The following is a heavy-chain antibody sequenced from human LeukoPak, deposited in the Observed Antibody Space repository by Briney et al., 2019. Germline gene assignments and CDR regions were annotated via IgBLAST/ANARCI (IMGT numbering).Heavy chain of an antibody. D-gene: IGHD3-22*01. CDR1: GFTFSSYG. CDR2: ISGSGGST. V-gene: IGHV3-23*01. CDR3: AKVSGYYDSSGYFDY. J-gene: IGHJ4*02. Sequence: GRSLRLSCAASGFTFSSYGMSWVRQAPGKGLEWVSAISGSGGSTYYADSVKGRFTISRDNSKNTLYLQMNSLRAEDTAVYYCAKVSGYYDSSGYFDYWGQGTLVTVSS.